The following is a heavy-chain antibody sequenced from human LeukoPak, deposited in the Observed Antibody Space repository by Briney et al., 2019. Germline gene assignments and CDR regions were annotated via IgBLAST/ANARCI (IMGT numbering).Heavy chain of an antibody. Sequence: GGSLRLSCAASGFTFSSYGMHWVRQAPGKGLEWVAVIWYDGSNKYYADSVKGRFTISRDNSKNTLYLQMNSLRAEDTAVYYCARDNPPPYSSGWKGAFDIWGQGTMVTVSS. V-gene: IGHV3-33*01. D-gene: IGHD6-19*01. J-gene: IGHJ3*02. CDR1: GFTFSSYG. CDR3: ARDNPPPYSSGWKGAFDI. CDR2: IWYDGSNK.